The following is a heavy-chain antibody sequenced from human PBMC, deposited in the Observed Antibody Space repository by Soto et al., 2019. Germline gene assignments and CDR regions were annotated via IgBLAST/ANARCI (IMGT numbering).Heavy chain of an antibody. Sequence: SVKVSCKASGVTFSSYAISWVRQAPGQGLEWMGGIIPIFGTANYAQKFQGRVTITADESTSTAYMELSSLRSEDTAVYYRARNPNYYDSSGYYPFSAFDIWGQGTMVTVSS. V-gene: IGHV1-69*13. J-gene: IGHJ3*02. CDR2: IIPIFGTA. CDR1: GVTFSSYA. D-gene: IGHD3-22*01. CDR3: ARNPNYYDSSGYYPFSAFDI.